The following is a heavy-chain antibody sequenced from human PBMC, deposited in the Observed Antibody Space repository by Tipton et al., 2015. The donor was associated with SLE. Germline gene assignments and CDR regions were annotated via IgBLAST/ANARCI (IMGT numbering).Heavy chain of an antibody. Sequence: TLSLTCTVSGGSISSGDYYWSWIRQPPGKGLEWIGRIYSSGTTSYNPSLKSRVTISVDTSKNQFSLKLNSVTAADTAVYYCVGHWGRADAFDLWGQGTMVTVSS. D-gene: IGHD7-27*01. CDR3: VGHWGRADAFDL. CDR1: GGSISSGDYY. CDR2: IYSSGTT. V-gene: IGHV4-61*02. J-gene: IGHJ3*01.